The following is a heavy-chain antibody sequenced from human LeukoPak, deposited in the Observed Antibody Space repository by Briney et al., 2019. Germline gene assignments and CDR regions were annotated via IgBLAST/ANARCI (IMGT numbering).Heavy chain of an antibody. CDR1: GGSISSYY. V-gene: IGHV4-34*01. CDR3: ARDYGDYVASAYFDY. D-gene: IGHD4-17*01. Sequence: SETLSLTCTVSGGSISSYYWSWIRQPPGNGLKWIGEINHSGSTNYNPSLKSRVTISVDTSKNQFSLKLSSVTAADTAVYYCARDYGDYVASAYFDYWGQGTLVTVSS. CDR2: INHSGST. J-gene: IGHJ4*02.